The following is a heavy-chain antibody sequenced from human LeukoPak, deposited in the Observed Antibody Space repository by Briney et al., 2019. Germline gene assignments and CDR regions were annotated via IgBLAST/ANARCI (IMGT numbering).Heavy chain of an antibody. V-gene: IGHV4-59*01. CDR2: IYYSGST. D-gene: IGHD2-15*01. CDR1: GGSISSYY. Sequence: SETLSLTCTVSGGSISSYYWSWIRQPPGKGLEWIGYIYYSGSTNYNPSLKSRVTISVDTPKNQFSLKLSSVTAADTAVYYCARVVIVPLGYYMDVWGKGTTVTVSS. J-gene: IGHJ6*03. CDR3: ARVVIVPLGYYMDV.